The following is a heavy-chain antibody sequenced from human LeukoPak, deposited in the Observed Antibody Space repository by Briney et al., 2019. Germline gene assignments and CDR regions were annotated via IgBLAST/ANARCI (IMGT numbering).Heavy chain of an antibody. CDR2: IDDDDRT. CDR3: AGNHGLGV. CDR1: GFTVSRKR. V-gene: IGHV3-66*01. J-gene: IGHJ6*02. Sequence: PGGSLRLSCAASGFTVSRKRMSWVRQAPGKGLECISVIDDDDRTYYTDSVRGRFTISRDNSKNTLYLQMNGLTAEDTSLYYCAGNHGLGVWGQGTTVTVSS.